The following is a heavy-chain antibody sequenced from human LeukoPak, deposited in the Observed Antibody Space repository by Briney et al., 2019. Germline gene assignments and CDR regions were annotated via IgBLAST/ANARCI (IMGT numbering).Heavy chain of an antibody. D-gene: IGHD2-2*01. CDR1: GFTFNSYA. CDR2: ISGSGDTT. J-gene: IGHJ5*02. Sequence: GGSLRLSCAASGFTFNSYAMTWVRQAPGKGLEWVSIISGSGDTTYYADSLKGRFTISRDNSKNTLYLQMNSLRAEDTAVYYCAKDDKGEVVPAYEFDPWGQGTLVTVSS. V-gene: IGHV3-23*01. CDR3: AKDDKGEVVPAYEFDP.